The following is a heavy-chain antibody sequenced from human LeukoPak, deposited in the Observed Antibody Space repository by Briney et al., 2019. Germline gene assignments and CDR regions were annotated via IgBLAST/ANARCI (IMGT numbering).Heavy chain of an antibody. Sequence: ASVRVSCKASGYTFANYHMHWVRQAPGQGLEWLGLVKPKSGDSDFVQKFRGRVTVTTDVSTTTIHMELSNLRSDDTAVYYCARDISSGPSGSWGQGTLVTVSS. D-gene: IGHD6-19*01. CDR2: VKPKSGDS. CDR1: GYTFANYH. V-gene: IGHV1-2*06. J-gene: IGHJ5*02. CDR3: ARDISSGPSGS.